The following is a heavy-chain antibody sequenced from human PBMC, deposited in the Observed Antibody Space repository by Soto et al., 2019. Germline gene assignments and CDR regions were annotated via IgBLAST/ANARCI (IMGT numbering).Heavy chain of an antibody. Sequence: PGGSLRLSCAASGFTFSDYYMSWIRQAPGKGLEWVSYISSSGSTIYYADSVKGRFTISRDNAKNSLYLQMNSLRAEDTAVYYCARELSIAGFLDYYYYMDVWGKGTTVTVSS. J-gene: IGHJ6*03. CDR2: ISSSGSTI. V-gene: IGHV3-11*01. D-gene: IGHD6-6*01. CDR3: ARELSIAGFLDYYYYMDV. CDR1: GFTFSDYY.